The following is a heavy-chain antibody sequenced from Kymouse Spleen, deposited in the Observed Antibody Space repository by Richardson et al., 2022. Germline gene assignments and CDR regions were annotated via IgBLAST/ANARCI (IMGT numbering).Heavy chain of an antibody. CDR2: IYYSGST. V-gene: IGHV4-39*01. Sequence: QLQLQESGPGLVKPSETLSLTCTVSGGSISSSSYYWGWIRQPPGKGLEWIGSIYYSGSTYYNPSLKSRVTISVDTSKNQFSLKLSSVTAADTAVYYCARFGVVPLYFDYWGQGTLVTVSS. J-gene: IGHJ4*02. CDR3: ARFGVVPLYFDY. CDR1: GGSISSSSYY. D-gene: IGHD3-3*01.